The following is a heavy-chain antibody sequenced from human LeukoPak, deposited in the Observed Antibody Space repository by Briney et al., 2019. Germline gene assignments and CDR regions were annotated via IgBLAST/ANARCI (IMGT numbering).Heavy chain of an antibody. Sequence: ASVKVSFKVSGYTLTELSMHWVRQAPGKGLEWMGGFDPEDGETIYAQKFQGRVTMTEDTSTDTAYMELSSLRSEDTAVYYCAKRGHSYGDFDYWGQGTLVTVSS. CDR2: FDPEDGET. CDR3: AKRGHSYGDFDY. J-gene: IGHJ4*02. D-gene: IGHD5-18*01. CDR1: GYTLTELS. V-gene: IGHV1-24*01.